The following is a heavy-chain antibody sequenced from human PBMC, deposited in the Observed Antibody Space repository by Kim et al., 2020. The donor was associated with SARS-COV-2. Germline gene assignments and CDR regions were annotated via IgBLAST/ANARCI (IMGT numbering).Heavy chain of an antibody. CDR1: GFTFSSYA. Sequence: GGSLRLSCAASGFTFSSYAMHWVRQAPGKGLEWVAVISYDGSNKYYADSVKGRFTISRDNSKNTLYLQMNSLRAEDTAVYYCARLNSFALYSSSWLLWGDHSDYWGQGTLVTVSS. V-gene: IGHV3-30*04. CDR3: ARLNSFALYSSSWLLWGDHSDY. D-gene: IGHD6-13*01. J-gene: IGHJ4*02. CDR2: ISYDGSNK.